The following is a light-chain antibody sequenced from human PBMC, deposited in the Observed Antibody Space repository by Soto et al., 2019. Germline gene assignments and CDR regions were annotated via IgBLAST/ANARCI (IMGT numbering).Light chain of an antibody. CDR1: SSDIGDYNF. CDR2: EVS. Sequence: ALTQPPSASGSPGQSVTISCTGTSSDIGDYNFVSWYQHHPGNAPKLIIYEVSNRPSGVPDRFSGSKSGNTASLTVSGLQAEDEADYYCCSYAGSKVVFGGGTKLTVL. CDR3: CSYAGSKVV. J-gene: IGLJ2*01. V-gene: IGLV2-8*01.